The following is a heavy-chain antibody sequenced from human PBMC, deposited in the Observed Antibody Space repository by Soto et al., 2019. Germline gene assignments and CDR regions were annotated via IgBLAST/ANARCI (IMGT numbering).Heavy chain of an antibody. V-gene: IGHV4-34*01. CDR1: GGSFSGYY. D-gene: IGHD6-19*01. Sequence: SETLSLTCAVYGGSFSGYYWSWIRQPPGKGLEWIGEINHSGSTNYNPSLKSRVTISVDTSKNQFSLKLSSVTAADTAVYYCARNVAVRNWFDPWGQGTLVTVSS. J-gene: IGHJ5*02. CDR3: ARNVAVRNWFDP. CDR2: INHSGST.